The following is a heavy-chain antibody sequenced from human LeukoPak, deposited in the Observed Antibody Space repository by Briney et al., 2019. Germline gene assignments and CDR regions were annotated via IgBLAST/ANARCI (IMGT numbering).Heavy chain of an antibody. V-gene: IGHV1-2*02. J-gene: IGHJ4*02. CDR1: GYTFTGYY. CDR2: INPNSGGT. Sequence: ASVKVSCKASGYTFTGYYMHWVRQAPGQGLEWMGWINPNSGGTNYAQKFQGRVTMTRDTSISTAYMELSRLRSDDTAVYYCARSPWEGSYSAYFDYWGQGTLVTVSS. CDR3: ARSPWEGSYSAYFDY. D-gene: IGHD1-26*01.